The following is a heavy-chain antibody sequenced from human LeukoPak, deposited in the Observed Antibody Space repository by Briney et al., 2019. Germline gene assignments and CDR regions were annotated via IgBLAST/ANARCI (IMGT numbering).Heavy chain of an antibody. Sequence: ASVKVSCKVSGYTLTELSMHWVRQAPGQGLEWMGGIIPIFGTANYAQKFQGRVTITADESTSTAYMELSSLRSEDTAVYYRARELNYDILTGYYLQNWFDPWGQGTLVTVSS. V-gene: IGHV1-69*13. D-gene: IGHD3-9*01. CDR2: IIPIFGTA. J-gene: IGHJ5*02. CDR1: GYTLTELS. CDR3: ARELNYDILTGYYLQNWFDP.